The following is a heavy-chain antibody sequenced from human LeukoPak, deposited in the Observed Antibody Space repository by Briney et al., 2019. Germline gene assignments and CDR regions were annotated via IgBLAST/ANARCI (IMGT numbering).Heavy chain of an antibody. V-gene: IGHV4-59*01. CDR3: VRGPYGASISKWFDP. CDR1: GASITSYY. CDR2: IYYSGDI. J-gene: IGHJ5*02. Sequence: SETLSLTCSVSGASITSYYWTWIRQPPGKGLEWIGYIYYSGDINYNPSLKSRVSISVDTSKNQFSLQLRSVTTADTAVYYCVRGPYGASISKWFDPWGQGTQVIVSP. D-gene: IGHD4/OR15-4a*01.